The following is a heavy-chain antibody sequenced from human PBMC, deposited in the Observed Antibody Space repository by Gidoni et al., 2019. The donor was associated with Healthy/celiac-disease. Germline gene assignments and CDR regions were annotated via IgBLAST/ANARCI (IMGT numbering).Heavy chain of an antibody. CDR1: GFPFRSHS. CDR2: ISSSSSYI. CDR3: ARDKVGGGYLINYYYYYGMDV. Sequence: EVQLVESGGGLVKPGGSLRLSCAASGFPFRSHSMTWVRQAPGKGLEWVSSISSSSSYIYYADSVKGRFTISRDNAKNSLYLQMNSLRAEDTAVYYCARDKVGGGYLINYYYYYGMDVWGQGTTVTVSS. V-gene: IGHV3-21*01. D-gene: IGHD5-12*01. J-gene: IGHJ6*02.